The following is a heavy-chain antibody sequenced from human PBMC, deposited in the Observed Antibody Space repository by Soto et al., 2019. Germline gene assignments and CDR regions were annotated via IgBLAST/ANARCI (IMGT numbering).Heavy chain of an antibody. V-gene: IGHV3-7*01. J-gene: IGHJ4*02. CDR3: ARVAPYYYGSGSYYFDY. Sequence: GGSLRLSCAASGFTFSSYGMHLVRQAPGKGLEWVANIYKDGSDKYYADSVKGRFTISRDNSKNSLYLQMNSLRAEDTAVYYCARVAPYYYGSGSYYFDYWGQGILVTAPQ. CDR1: GFTFSSYG. D-gene: IGHD3-10*01. CDR2: IYKDGSDK.